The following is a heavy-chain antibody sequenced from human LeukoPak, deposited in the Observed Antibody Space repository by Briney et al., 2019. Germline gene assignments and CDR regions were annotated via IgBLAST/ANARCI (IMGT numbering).Heavy chain of an antibody. D-gene: IGHD3-10*02. J-gene: IGHJ6*04. Sequence: RAGGSLRLSCAASGFTFDDYGMSWVRQAPGKGLEWVSGINWNGGSTGYADSVKGRFTISRDNAKNSLYLQMNSLRAEDTALYYCAELGITMIGGVWGKGTTVTISS. V-gene: IGHV3-20*04. CDR1: GFTFDDYG. CDR3: AELGITMIGGV. CDR2: INWNGGST.